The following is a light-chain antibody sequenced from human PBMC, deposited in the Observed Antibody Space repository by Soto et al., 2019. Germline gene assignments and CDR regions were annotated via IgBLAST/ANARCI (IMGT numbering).Light chain of an antibody. CDR3: QQCASSPLT. CDR2: DAS. Sequence: EIVLTQSPGTLSLSPGERATLSCRANQSVPSNYLAWYQQKPGQPPRLLIDDASRRATGIPDRFSGSGSGTDFTLTISRLEPEDFAVYYCQQCASSPLTFGGGTKVEIK. CDR1: QSVPSNY. V-gene: IGKV3-20*01. J-gene: IGKJ4*01.